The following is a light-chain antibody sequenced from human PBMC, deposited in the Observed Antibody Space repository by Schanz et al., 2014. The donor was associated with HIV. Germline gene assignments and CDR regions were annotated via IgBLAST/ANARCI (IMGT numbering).Light chain of an antibody. CDR1: QTVSNN. CDR2: GAS. CDR3: QYFGNSGGT. Sequence: EIVMTQSPGTLSVSPGERATLSCRASQTVSNNLAWYQQKPGQAPRLLIYGASTRVTGIPDRFSGSGSGTDFTLTISRLEPEDFAVYYCQYFGNSGGTFGGGTKVEIK. V-gene: IGKV3-20*01. J-gene: IGKJ4*01.